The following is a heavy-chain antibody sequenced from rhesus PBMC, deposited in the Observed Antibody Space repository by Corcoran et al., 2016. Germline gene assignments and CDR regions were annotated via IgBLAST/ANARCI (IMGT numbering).Heavy chain of an antibody. CDR1: GGSISSSS. J-gene: IGHJ4*01. CDR2: IYGSGSNT. D-gene: IGHD6-25*01. Sequence: QLQLQESGPGLVKPSETLSVTCAVSGGSISSSSWSWIRQAPGQGLEWIGYIYGSGSNTNYNPSLKRRVTLSVDTSKNQLSLKLSSVTAADTAVYYCASAWIAAASFDYWGQGVLVTVSS. CDR3: ASAWIAAASFDY. V-gene: IGHV4-169*02.